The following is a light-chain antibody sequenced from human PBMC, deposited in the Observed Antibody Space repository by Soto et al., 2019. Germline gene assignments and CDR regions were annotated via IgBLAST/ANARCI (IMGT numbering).Light chain of an antibody. J-gene: IGKJ1*01. CDR1: QSVSSY. CDR2: DAS. V-gene: IGKV3-11*01. Sequence: EIVLTQSPATLSLSPGERATLSCRASQSVSSYLAWYQQKPGQAPRLLIYDASNRATGIPARFSGSGSGTEFTLTISSLQSEDFALYYCHQYNNWPPGTFGQGTKVDIK. CDR3: HQYNNWPPGT.